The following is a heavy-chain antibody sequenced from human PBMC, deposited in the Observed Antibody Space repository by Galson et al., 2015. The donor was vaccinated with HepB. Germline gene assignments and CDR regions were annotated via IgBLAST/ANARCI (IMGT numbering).Heavy chain of an antibody. Sequence: ETLSLTCTVSGASISSVNYYWGWIRLSPGKGLEWIGTIYSGGRTSYNPSLKSRVTISLDTSENQFSLNVTSATAGDAAVYYCTRNTRITMIVADYWGQGTLVTVSS. CDR3: TRNTRITMIVADY. J-gene: IGHJ4*02. V-gene: IGHV4-39*01. CDR2: IYSGGRT. CDR1: GASISSVNYY. D-gene: IGHD3-22*01.